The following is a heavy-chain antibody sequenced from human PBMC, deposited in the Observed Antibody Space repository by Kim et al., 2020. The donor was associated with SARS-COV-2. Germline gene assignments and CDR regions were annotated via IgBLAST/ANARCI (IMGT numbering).Heavy chain of an antibody. J-gene: IGHJ4*02. Sequence: GSVRGQFSISRDDSKNTVYLQMNSLKTEDTGVYYCAAEGTRLAAAVSDYWGQGTLVTVSS. V-gene: IGHV3-15*01. CDR3: AAEGTRLAAAVSDY. D-gene: IGHD6-25*01.